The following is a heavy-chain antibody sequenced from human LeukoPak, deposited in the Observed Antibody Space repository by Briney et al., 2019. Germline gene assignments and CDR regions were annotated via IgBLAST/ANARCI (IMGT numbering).Heavy chain of an antibody. J-gene: IGHJ4*02. CDR1: GYTFTGYY. CDR2: INPNNGGT. V-gene: IGHV1-2*02. CDR3: ARDKYTGYETFDY. D-gene: IGHD5-12*01. Sequence: ASVKVSCKASGYTFTGYYIYWVRQAPGQGLEWMGWINPNNGGTNYAQKFQGRVTTTRDTSISTAYTELNRLTSDDTAVYYCARDKYTGYETFDYWGQGTPVTVSS.